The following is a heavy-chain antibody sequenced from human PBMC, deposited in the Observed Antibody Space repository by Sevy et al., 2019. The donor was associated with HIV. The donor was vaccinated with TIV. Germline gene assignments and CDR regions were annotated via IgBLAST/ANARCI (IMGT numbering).Heavy chain of an antibody. CDR1: GYTFTTYA. CDR3: ARVVMSSSWPCFDY. V-gene: IGHV1-18*01. D-gene: IGHD6-13*01. Sequence: ASVKVSCKASGYTFTTYAITWVRQAPGEGLEWMGWISVNNGNRNYAQKVQDRVTMTTDTSTNTAYMELRSLRSDDTAMYYCARVVMSSSWPCFDYWGLGTLVTVSS. CDR2: ISVNNGNR. J-gene: IGHJ4*02.